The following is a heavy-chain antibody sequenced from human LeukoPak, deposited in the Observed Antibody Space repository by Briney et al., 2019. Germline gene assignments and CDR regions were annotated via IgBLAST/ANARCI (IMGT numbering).Heavy chain of an antibody. CDR1: GDSISTYY. CDR2: MYYSGST. V-gene: IGHV4-59*01. CDR3: ARGVAGYGPYDH. Sequence: PSETLSLTCTVSGDSISTYYWSWIRQPPGKGLEWIGYMYYSGSTNYNPSLKSRVTISLDTPKNQFSLRLNSVTAADTAVYYCARGVAGYGPYDHWAQGTLVTVSS. J-gene: IGHJ4*02. D-gene: IGHD5-12*01.